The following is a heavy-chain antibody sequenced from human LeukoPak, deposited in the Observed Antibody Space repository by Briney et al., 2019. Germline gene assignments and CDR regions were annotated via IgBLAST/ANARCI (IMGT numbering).Heavy chain of an antibody. CDR3: ARLAAAGHSDY. J-gene: IGHJ4*02. CDR1: EFTFGTYA. Sequence: TGGSLRLSCSASEFTFGTYAMLWVRQAPGKDLEYVSDISSNGRDTYYAASVRGRFSISRVNSNNTLYLQMSSLRPEDTAMYYCARLAAAGHSDYWGQGALVAVSS. D-gene: IGHD6-25*01. CDR2: ISSNGRDT. V-gene: IGHV3-64D*06.